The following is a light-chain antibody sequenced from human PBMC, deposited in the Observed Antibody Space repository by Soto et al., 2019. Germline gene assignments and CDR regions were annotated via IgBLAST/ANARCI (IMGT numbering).Light chain of an antibody. CDR3: QQYNNWPPIT. Sequence: EIVLPQSPGTLSLSPGARATLSGRASRSISTYLAWYQQKPGQAPRLLIYGASTRATGIPARFSGSGSGTEFTLTISSLQSEDFAVYYCQQYNNWPPITVGQGTRLENK. J-gene: IGKJ5*01. CDR2: GAS. CDR1: RSISTY. V-gene: IGKV3D-15*01.